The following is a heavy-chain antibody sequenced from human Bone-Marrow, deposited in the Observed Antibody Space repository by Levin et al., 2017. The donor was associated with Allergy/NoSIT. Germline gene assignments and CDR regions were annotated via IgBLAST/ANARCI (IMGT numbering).Heavy chain of an antibody. J-gene: IGHJ6*02. V-gene: IGHV3-53*01. Sequence: SCAASGINVSDNYMTWVRQAPGKGLECVSVIYSSGSTYHADSVKGGFTISRDNSKNTVFLQMTSLRVEDTAIYYCARVPESGSGYGMDVWGQGTTVTVSS. CDR2: IYSSGST. D-gene: IGHD1-26*01. CDR1: GINVSDNY. CDR3: ARVPESGSGYGMDV.